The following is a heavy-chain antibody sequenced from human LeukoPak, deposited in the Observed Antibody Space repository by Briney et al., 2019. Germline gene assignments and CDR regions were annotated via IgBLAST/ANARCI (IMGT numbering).Heavy chain of an antibody. Sequence: GRSLRLSCAASGFTFSSYGMHWVRQAPGKGLEWVAVISYDGSNKYYADSVKGRFTISRDNSKNTLYLQMNSLRAEDTAVYYCAKARILDYYDSSGYTAFDYWGQGTLVTVSS. CDR3: AKARILDYYDSSGYTAFDY. D-gene: IGHD3-22*01. CDR1: GFTFSSYG. V-gene: IGHV3-30*18. CDR2: ISYDGSNK. J-gene: IGHJ4*02.